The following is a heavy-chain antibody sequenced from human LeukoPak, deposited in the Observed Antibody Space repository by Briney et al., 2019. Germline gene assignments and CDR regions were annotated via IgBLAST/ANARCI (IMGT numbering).Heavy chain of an antibody. V-gene: IGHV3-48*03. CDR2: ISSSGSAI. CDR3: ARGGSLGY. Sequence: PGGCLRLSCAASGFTFSSYWMHWVRQAPGKGLEWVSKISSSGSAIYYADSVKGRFTISRDNAKSSLYLQMNSLRVEDTAVYYCARGGSLGYWGQGTLVTVSS. CDR1: GFTFSSYW. J-gene: IGHJ4*02. D-gene: IGHD6-19*01.